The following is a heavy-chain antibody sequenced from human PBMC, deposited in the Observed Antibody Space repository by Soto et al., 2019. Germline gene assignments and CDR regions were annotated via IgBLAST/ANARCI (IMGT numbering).Heavy chain of an antibody. CDR1: GGSISSGGYY. CDR2: IYYSGST. CDR3: ARDKMVRGVAPAAMDV. Sequence: SVTLSVTSTVAGGSISSGGYYWSWIRQHPGKGLEWIGYIYYSGSTYYNPSLKSRVTISVDTSKNQFSLKLSSVTAADTAVYYCARDKMVRGVAPAAMDVSGKGVTVTVSS. V-gene: IGHV4-31*03. D-gene: IGHD3-10*01. J-gene: IGHJ6*04.